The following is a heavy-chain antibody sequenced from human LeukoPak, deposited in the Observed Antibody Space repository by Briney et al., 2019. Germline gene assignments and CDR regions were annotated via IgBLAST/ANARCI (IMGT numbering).Heavy chain of an antibody. D-gene: IGHD1-26*01. CDR3: ARTDSDYFDY. J-gene: IGHJ4*02. V-gene: IGHV3-30*03. CDR1: GFTFSSYG. CDR2: ISYDGSNT. Sequence: GGSLRLSCAASGFTFSSYGMHWVRQAPGKGLEWVAVISYDGSNTYYADSLKGRFTISRDNSKNTLYLQMNSLRAEDTAVYHCARTDSDYFDYWGQGTLVTVSS.